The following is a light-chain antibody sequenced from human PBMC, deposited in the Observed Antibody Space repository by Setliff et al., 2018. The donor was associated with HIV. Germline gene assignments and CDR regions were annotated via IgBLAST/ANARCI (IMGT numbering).Light chain of an antibody. J-gene: IGLJ1*01. V-gene: IGLV2-23*02. CDR3: CSYAGSRTFDV. CDR2: EVT. Sequence: QSALTQPASASGSPGQSITISCTGNSSNVGKYEFVSWYRQYPGKAPELTIYEVTKRPSGVSKRFSGSKSGNAASLTISGLQPDDEADYYCCSYAGSRTFDVFGTWTKVTVL. CDR1: SSNVGKYEF.